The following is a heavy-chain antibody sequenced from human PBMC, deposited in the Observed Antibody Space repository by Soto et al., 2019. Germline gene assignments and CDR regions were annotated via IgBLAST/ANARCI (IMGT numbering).Heavy chain of an antibody. CDR3: AKDAAAAGTDYYYYYYMDV. D-gene: IGHD6-13*01. CDR1: GFTFDDYA. V-gene: IGHV3-9*01. Sequence: GGSLRLSCAASGFTFDDYAMHWVRQAPGKGLEWVSGISWNSGSIGYADSVKGRFTISRDNAKNSLYLQMNSLRAEDTALYYCAKDAAAAGTDYYYYYYMDVWGKGTTVTVSS. J-gene: IGHJ6*03. CDR2: ISWNSGSI.